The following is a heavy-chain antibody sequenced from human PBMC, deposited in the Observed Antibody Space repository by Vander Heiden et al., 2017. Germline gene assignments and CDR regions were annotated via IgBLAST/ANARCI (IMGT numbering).Heavy chain of an antibody. V-gene: IGHV3-9*01. J-gene: IGHJ6*02. CDR2: IGWNSAAV. D-gene: IGHD1-26*01. CDR1: GFSHGDHA. Sequence: EVQLVESGGGLVQPGRSLRLSCLWSGFSHGDHAMDWGRQAPGEGLEWVSGIGWNSAAVGYADSVKGRFTVSRDNAKNSLYLQMNSLRVEDTAFYYCTKDIRPGGADVWGQGTTVIVSS. CDR3: TKDIRPGGADV.